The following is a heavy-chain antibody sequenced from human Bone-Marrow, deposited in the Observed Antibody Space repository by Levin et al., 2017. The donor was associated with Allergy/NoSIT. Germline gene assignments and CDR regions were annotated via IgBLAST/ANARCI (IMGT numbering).Heavy chain of an antibody. J-gene: IGHJ4*02. Sequence: GESLKISCAASGFTFSNYAMSWVRQTPGKGLEWVSIINDSGGSTHYADSVKGRVTMSRDNSKNTPYLQMNSLKAEDTAVYYCAKVSWGSRHFDYWGQGTLVTVSS. D-gene: IGHD7-27*01. CDR1: GFTFSNYA. V-gene: IGHV3-23*01. CDR2: INDSGGST. CDR3: AKVSWGSRHFDY.